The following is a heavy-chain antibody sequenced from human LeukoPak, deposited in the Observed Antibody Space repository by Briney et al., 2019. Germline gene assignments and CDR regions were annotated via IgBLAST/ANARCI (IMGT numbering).Heavy chain of an antibody. CDR3: ARGGYSYDLAPFDY. CDR1: GYSFSTYW. D-gene: IGHD5-18*01. J-gene: IGHJ4*02. V-gene: IGHV5-51*01. Sequence: GESLKISCKASGYSFSTYWIGWVRQMPGKGLEWMGIIYPGDSDTTYSPSFQGQVTISADKSISTAYLQWSSLKASDTAMYYCARGGYSYDLAPFDYWGQGTLVTVSS. CDR2: IYPGDSDT.